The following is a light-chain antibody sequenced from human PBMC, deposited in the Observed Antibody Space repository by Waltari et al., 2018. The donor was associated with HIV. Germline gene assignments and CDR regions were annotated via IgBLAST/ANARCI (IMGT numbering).Light chain of an antibody. V-gene: IGKV1-39*01. CDR3: QQSYSTPRT. J-gene: IGKJ2*01. CDR2: AGS. CDR1: QSITNY. Sequence: DIQMPQSPSSLSASVGDRVTITCRASQSITNYLNWYQQKPGKAPRLLIFAGSSLQSGVPARFSGSGSGTDFTLTITSLQAEDFATYYCQQSYSTPRTFGQGTKLDIK.